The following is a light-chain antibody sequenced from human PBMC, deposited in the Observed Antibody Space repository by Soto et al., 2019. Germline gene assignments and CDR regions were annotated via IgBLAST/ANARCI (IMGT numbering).Light chain of an antibody. CDR1: SSNIGSNY. V-gene: IGLV1-47*01. CDR2: RNN. CDR3: AAWDDSLNVV. J-gene: IGLJ2*01. Sequence: QYVLTQPPSASGTPGQRVTISCSGSSSNIGSNYVYWYQQLPGTAPKLLIYRNNQRPSGVPDRFSGSKSGTSASLAISGLRSEDEADYYCAAWDDSLNVVFGGGTKVTVL.